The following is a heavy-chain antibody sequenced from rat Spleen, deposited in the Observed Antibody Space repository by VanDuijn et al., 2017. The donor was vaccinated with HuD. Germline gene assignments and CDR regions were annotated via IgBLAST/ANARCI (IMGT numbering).Heavy chain of an antibody. V-gene: IGHV5-29*01. CDR2: ISYDGSST. CDR1: GFTFNDCY. Sequence: EVQLVESDGGLVQPGRSLKLSCVASGFTFNDCYMAWVRQAPTKGLEWVATISYDGSSTYYRDSVKGRFTISRDNAKSTLYLQMDSLRSEDTATYYCVRHEPNWFVYWGQGTLVTVSS. J-gene: IGHJ3*01. CDR3: VRHEPNWFVY.